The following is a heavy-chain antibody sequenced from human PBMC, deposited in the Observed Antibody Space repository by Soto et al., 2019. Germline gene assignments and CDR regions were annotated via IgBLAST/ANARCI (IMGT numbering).Heavy chain of an antibody. CDR3: ASLGLNIRVVLH. J-gene: IGHJ4*02. CDR1: CGSISSSICY. Sequence: QLQLPESGPGLVKPSETLSLPRTVPCGSISSSICYWGGVRQPPGKGLELIGSIYYSGSTYYNPSLKSRGTIAVDTARSQCSLMLSSVTAADTAEYYCASLGLNIRVVLHCGQGTMVTVSS. D-gene: IGHD1-26*01. V-gene: IGHV4-39*01. CDR2: IYYSGST.